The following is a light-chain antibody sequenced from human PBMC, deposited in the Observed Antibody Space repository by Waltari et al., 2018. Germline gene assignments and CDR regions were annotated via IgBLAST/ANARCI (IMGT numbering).Light chain of an antibody. J-gene: IGLJ3*02. CDR3: NSYTGSSSWV. CDR2: DVS. Sequence: QSALPQPASLSGSPGQSITISCTGTSGAVGFYNYVSWYQQHPGKAPRLIIYDVSERPSGVSNRFSGSKSGNTASLTISGLQAEDEADYYCNSYTGSSSWVFGGGTKLTVL. V-gene: IGLV2-14*03. CDR1: SGAVGFYNY.